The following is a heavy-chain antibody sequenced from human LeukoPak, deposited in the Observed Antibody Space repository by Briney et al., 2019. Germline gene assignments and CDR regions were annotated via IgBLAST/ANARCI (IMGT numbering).Heavy chain of an antibody. Sequence: GASVKVSCKASGYTYTGYYMHWVRQAPGQGLEWMGRINPNSGGTNYAQKLQGRVTMTTDTSTSTAYMELRSLRSDDTAVYYCARGARRWNYPWSGYYFDYWGQGTLVTVSS. CDR1: GYTYTGYY. CDR3: ARGARRWNYPWSGYYFDY. D-gene: IGHD1-7*01. J-gene: IGHJ4*02. V-gene: IGHV1-2*06. CDR2: INPNSGGT.